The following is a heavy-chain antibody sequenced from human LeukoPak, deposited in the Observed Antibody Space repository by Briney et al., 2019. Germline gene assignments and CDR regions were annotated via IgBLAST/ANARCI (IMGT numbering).Heavy chain of an antibody. CDR2: IYSGGST. CDR3: ARGRWLQARGPSFDY. Sequence: PGGSLRLSSAASGFTVSSNYMSWVRRAPGKVLEWVSGIYSGGSTYYADSVKGRFTISRDNSKNSLYLQMNSLRAQDTAVYYCARGRWLQARGPSFDYWGQGTLVTVSS. D-gene: IGHD5-24*01. V-gene: IGHV3-66*01. J-gene: IGHJ4*02. CDR1: GFTVSSNY.